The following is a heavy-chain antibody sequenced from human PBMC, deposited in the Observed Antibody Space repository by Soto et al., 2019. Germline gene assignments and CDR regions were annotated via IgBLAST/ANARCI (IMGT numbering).Heavy chain of an antibody. J-gene: IGHJ6*02. Sequence: QVQLQESGPGLVKPSQTLSLTCTVSGGSISSGGYYWSWIRQHPGKGLEWIGYIYYSGSTYYNPSLKSRVTXXVXTXXNQFSLKLSSVTAADTAVYYCARDKGSAHHYGMDVWGQGTTVTVSS. V-gene: IGHV4-31*03. CDR1: GGSISSGGYY. CDR3: ARDKGSAHHYGMDV. CDR2: IYYSGST.